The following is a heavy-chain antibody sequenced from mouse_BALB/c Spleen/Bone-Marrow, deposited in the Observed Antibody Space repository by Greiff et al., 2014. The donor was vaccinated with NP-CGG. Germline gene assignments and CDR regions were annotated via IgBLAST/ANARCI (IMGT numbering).Heavy chain of an antibody. Sequence: QVQLKESGAELVRPGVSVKISCKDSGYTFTDYAMHWVKQSHAKSLEWIGVISTYYGDASYNQKFKGKATMTVDKSSSTAYMELARLTSEDSAIYYCARDVMDYWGQGTSVTVSS. CDR1: GYTFTDYA. CDR2: ISTYYGDA. J-gene: IGHJ4*01. CDR3: ARDVMDY. V-gene: IGHV1S137*01.